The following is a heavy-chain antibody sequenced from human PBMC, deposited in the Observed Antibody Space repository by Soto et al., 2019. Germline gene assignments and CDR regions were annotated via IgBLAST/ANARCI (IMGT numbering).Heavy chain of an antibody. CDR2: IYWDDDK. Sequence: QITLKESGPPLVKPTQTLTLTCTFSGFSLSTSRVAVGWIRQPPGKALEWLALIYWDDDKRYSPSLKSRLTIPNDTPNNHVVRTMTNMDPVATATYYCAHRRSGLLDPWGQGTPVTVSA. CDR1: GFSLSTSRVA. J-gene: IGHJ5*02. CDR3: AHRRSGLLDP. V-gene: IGHV2-5*02. D-gene: IGHD5-18*01.